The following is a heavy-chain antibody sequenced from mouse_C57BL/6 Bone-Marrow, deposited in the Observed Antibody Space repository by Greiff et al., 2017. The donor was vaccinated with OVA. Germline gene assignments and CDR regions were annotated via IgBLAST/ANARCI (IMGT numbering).Heavy chain of an antibody. CDR3: TLGWLLRGYYFDD. CDR2: INPGSGGT. J-gene: IGHJ2*01. CDR1: GYAFTNYL. Sequence: QVQLKQSGAELVRPGTSVKVSCKASGYAFTNYLIEWVKQRPGQGLEWIGVINPGSGGTNYNEKFKGKATLTADKSSSTAYMQRSSLTSEDSAVYFGTLGWLLRGYYFDDWGQGTTLTVSS. V-gene: IGHV1-54*01. D-gene: IGHD2-3*01.